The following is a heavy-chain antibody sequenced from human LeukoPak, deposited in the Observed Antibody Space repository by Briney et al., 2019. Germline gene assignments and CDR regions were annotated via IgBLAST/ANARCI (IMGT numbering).Heavy chain of an antibody. CDR1: GGSISSSSYY. CDR2: IYYSGST. D-gene: IGHD1-26*01. J-gene: IGHJ4*02. Sequence: PSETLSLTCTVSGGSISSSSYYWGWIRQPPGKGLEWIGSIYYSGSTYYNPSLKSRVTISVDTSKNQFSLKLSSVTAADTAVYYCARIVGASDYWGQGTLVAVSS. CDR3: ARIVGASDY. V-gene: IGHV4-39*01.